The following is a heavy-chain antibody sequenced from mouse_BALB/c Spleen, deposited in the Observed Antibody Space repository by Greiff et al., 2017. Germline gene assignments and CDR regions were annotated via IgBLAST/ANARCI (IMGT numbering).Heavy chain of an antibody. CDR2: ISNGGGST. J-gene: IGHJ4*01. V-gene: IGHV5-12-2*01. Sequence: DVKLQESGGGLVQPGGSLKLSCAASGFTFSSYTMSWFRQTPEKRLEWVAYISNGGGSTYYPDTVKGRFTISRDNAKNTLYLQMSSLKSEDTAMYNCARNQKMDDYDKAYCAMDYWGQGTSVTVSS. D-gene: IGHD2-4*01. CDR3: ARNQKMDDYDKAYCAMDY. CDR1: GFTFSSYT.